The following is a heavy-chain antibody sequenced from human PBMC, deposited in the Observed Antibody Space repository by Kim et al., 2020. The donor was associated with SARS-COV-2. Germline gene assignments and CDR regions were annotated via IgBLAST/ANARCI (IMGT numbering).Heavy chain of an antibody. CDR2: INSRGGAI. V-gene: IGHV3-11*01. CDR3: SRENCGDYAFDI. J-gene: IGHJ3*02. CDR1: GFTFSDYY. D-gene: IGHD4-17*01. Sequence: GGSLRLSCAASGFTFSDYYMTWIRQAPGKGLECISYINSRGGAIYYSDSVRGRFTISRDSADNSLYLHLHSLRAEDKAMYYCSRENCGDYAFDIWGQGT.